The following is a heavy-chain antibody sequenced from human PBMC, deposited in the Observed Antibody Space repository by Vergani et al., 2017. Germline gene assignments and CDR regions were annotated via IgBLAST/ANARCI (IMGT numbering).Heavy chain of an antibody. V-gene: IGHV4-34*01. J-gene: IGHJ6*03. CDR3: ARVNTETNGHLYYYYYMDV. D-gene: IGHD4-11*01. CDR2: IDHTGRP. CDR1: GGSFTSYH. Sequence: QVQLQQWGGGLLKPSETLSLTCVVNGGSFTSYHWTWIRQSPEEGLEWVGDIDHTGRPDYNPSLKSRLTMSVDKSRNQFSLTLNSVTATDTAIYFCARVNTETNGHLYYYYYMDVWGQGTAVTVS.